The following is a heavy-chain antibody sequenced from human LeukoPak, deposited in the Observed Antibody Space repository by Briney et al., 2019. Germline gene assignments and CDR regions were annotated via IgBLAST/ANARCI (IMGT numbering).Heavy chain of an antibody. V-gene: IGHV4-38-2*02. CDR1: GYSISSGYY. D-gene: IGHD3-10*01. J-gene: IGHJ5*02. CDR2: IYHSGST. Sequence: PSETLSLTCTVSGYSISSGYYWGWIRQPPGKGLEWIGSIYHSGSTYYNPSLKSRVTISVDTSKNQFSLKLSSVTAADTAVYYCARTSMVRDLRWFDPWGQGTLVTVSS. CDR3: ARTSMVRDLRWFDP.